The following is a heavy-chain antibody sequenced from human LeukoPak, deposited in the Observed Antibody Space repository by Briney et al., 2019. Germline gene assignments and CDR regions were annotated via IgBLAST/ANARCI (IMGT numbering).Heavy chain of an antibody. CDR3: ARGTGTTMGIDY. Sequence: SETLSLTCAVYGGPFSGYYWSWIRQPPGKGLEWIGEINHSGSTNYNPSLKSRVTISVDTSKNQFSLKLSSVTAADTAVYYCARGTGTTMGIDYWGQGTLVTVSS. CDR2: INHSGST. V-gene: IGHV4-34*01. D-gene: IGHD1-1*01. CDR1: GGPFSGYY. J-gene: IGHJ4*02.